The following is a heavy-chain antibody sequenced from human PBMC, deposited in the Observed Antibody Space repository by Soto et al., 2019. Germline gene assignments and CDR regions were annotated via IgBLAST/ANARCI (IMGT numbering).Heavy chain of an antibody. CDR3: AREGYYDFWSGYENWFDP. J-gene: IGHJ5*02. V-gene: IGHV1-69*08. CDR2: IIPILGIA. D-gene: IGHD3-3*01. Sequence: QVQLVQSGAEVQKPGSSVKVSCKASGGTFSSYTISWVRQAPGQGLEWMGRIIPILGIANYAQKFQGRVTITADKATSTAYMELSSLRSEDTAVYYCAREGYYDFWSGYENWFDPWGQGTLVTVSS. CDR1: GGTFSSYT.